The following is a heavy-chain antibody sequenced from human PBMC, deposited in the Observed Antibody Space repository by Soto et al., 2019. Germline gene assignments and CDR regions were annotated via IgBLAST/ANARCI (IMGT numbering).Heavy chain of an antibody. Sequence: QVQLVQSGAEVKKPGSSVKVSCKASGGTFSSYTISWVRQAPGQGLEWMGRIIPILGIANYAQKFQGRVTITADKSTSTAYMELSSLRSEDTAVYYCAREECTSCPEPQADYWGQGTLVTVSS. CDR2: IIPILGIA. V-gene: IGHV1-69*08. CDR3: AREECTSCPEPQADY. D-gene: IGHD2-2*01. CDR1: GGTFSSYT. J-gene: IGHJ4*02.